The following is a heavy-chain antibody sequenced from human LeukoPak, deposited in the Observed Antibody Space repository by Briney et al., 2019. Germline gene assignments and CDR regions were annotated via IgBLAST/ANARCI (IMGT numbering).Heavy chain of an antibody. V-gene: IGHV1-2*02. CDR3: ARGGQILEVITATFDY. D-gene: IGHD1-20*01. CDR1: GYTFTVYY. CDR2: INTNNGGT. Sequence: RASVKVSCKASGYTFTVYYLHWVRQAPGQGPEWMGWINTNNGGTNYAQRFQGRVTMTRDTSISTAYMELSSLRSDDTAVYYCARGGQILEVITATFDYWGQGTLVTVSS. J-gene: IGHJ4*02.